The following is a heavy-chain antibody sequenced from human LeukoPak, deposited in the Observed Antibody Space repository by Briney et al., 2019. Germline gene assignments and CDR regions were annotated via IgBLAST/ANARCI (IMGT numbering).Heavy chain of an antibody. CDR3: ARDYDYGFDN. CDR1: GFTFNNYA. J-gene: IGHJ4*02. D-gene: IGHD4-17*01. V-gene: IGHV3-48*01. CDR2: IRGSGTT. Sequence: GGSLRLSCAASGFTFNNYAMSWVRQAPGKGLEWISHIRGSGTTDYADSVKGRFTISRDNAKNSLYLQLSSLRAEDTAVYYCARDYDYGFDNWGQGTLVTVSS.